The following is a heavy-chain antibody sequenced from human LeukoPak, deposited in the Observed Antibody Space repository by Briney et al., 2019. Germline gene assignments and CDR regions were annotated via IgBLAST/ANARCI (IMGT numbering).Heavy chain of an antibody. CDR1: GLTFSSDW. V-gene: IGHV3-74*01. Sequence: GGSLRLSCAASGLTFSSDWMHWVRQVPGKGLVWVSRINSDASTINYADSVKGRFTISRDNAKNSLYLQMNSLRAEDTAVYYCARDLTGTINYWGQGTLVTVSS. CDR3: ARDLTGTINY. D-gene: IGHD1-7*01. J-gene: IGHJ4*02. CDR2: INSDASTI.